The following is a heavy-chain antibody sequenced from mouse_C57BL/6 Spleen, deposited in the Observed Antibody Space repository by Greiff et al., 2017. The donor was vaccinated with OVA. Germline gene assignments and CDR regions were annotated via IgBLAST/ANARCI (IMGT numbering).Heavy chain of an antibody. J-gene: IGHJ1*03. Sequence: QVQLQQPGAELVKPGASVKLSCKASGYTFTSYWMQWVKQRPGQGLEWIGEIDPSDSYTNYNQKFKGKVTLTVDTSSSTAYMQLSSLTSEDSAVYYCARRRDLWYFDVWGTGTTVTVSS. CDR3: ARRRDLWYFDV. D-gene: IGHD3-3*01. CDR1: GYTFTSYW. CDR2: IDPSDSYT. V-gene: IGHV1-50*01.